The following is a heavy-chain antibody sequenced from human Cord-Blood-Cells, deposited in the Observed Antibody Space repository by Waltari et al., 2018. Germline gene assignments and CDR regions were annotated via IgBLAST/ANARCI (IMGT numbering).Heavy chain of an antibody. CDR2: IIPIFGTA. Sequence: QVQLVQSGAEVKKPGSSVKVSCKASGGTFRRYAISWVREAPGQGLEWMGGIIPIFGTANYAQKFQGRVTITADESTSTAYMELSSLRSEDTAVYYCAREVSRAAHDAFDIWGQGTMVTVSS. D-gene: IGHD6-6*01. CDR3: AREVSRAAHDAFDI. V-gene: IGHV1-69*01. J-gene: IGHJ3*02. CDR1: GGTFRRYA.